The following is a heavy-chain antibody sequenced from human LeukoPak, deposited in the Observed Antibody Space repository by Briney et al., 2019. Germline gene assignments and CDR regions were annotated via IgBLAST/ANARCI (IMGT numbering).Heavy chain of an antibody. CDR2: INPNSGGT. V-gene: IGHV1-2*02. D-gene: IGHD3-9*01. CDR3: ASLLDPYYDILTGYWEYFQH. CDR1: GYTFTGYY. J-gene: IGHJ1*01. Sequence: ASVKVSCKGSGYTFTGYYMHWVRQAPGQGLEWMGWINPNSGGTNYAQKFQGRVTMTRDTSISTAYMELSRLRSDDTAVYYCASLLDPYYDILTGYWEYFQHWGQGTLVTVSS.